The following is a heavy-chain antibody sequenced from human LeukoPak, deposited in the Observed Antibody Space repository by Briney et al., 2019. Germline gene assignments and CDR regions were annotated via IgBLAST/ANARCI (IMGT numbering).Heavy chain of an antibody. CDR2: IGVGGTT. V-gene: IGHV3-23*01. CDR1: GFIFSNYG. D-gene: IGHD3-22*01. Sequence: GGSLRLSRAASGFIFSNYGMNWVRQAPGKGLEWVSGIGVGGTTYYADSVKGRLTISRDTSKNTLYLQMNSLRAEDTAVYYCAKAQGYYDCWGQGTLVTVSS. J-gene: IGHJ4*02. CDR3: AKAQGYYDC.